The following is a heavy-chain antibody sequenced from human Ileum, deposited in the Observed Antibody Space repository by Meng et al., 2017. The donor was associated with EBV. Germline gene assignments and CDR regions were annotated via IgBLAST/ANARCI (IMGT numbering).Heavy chain of an antibody. CDR3: ASSDYYRSDY. D-gene: IGHD3-22*01. V-gene: IGHV4/OR15-8*01. CDR1: VGSISRGDW. CDR2: TSHSGST. Sequence: QRQRTGAGPGMEQPSETLALACRGSVGSISRGDWVSWVRQPPGKGLEWIGETSHSGSTNYSPSPKSRVTISLDKSKNQLSLKLNSVTAADTAVYYCASSDYYRSDYWGQGTLVTVSS. J-gene: IGHJ4*02.